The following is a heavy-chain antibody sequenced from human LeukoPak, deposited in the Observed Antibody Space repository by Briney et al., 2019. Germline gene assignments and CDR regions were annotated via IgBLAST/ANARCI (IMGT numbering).Heavy chain of an antibody. D-gene: IGHD6-6*01. CDR2: INHSGST. V-gene: IGHV4-34*01. Sequence: PSETLSLTCAVYGGSFSGYYWSWLRQPPGKGREWFGEINHSGSTNYNPSLKSRVTISVDTSKNQFSLKLSSVTAADTAVYYCARGRIAARYYYYYMDVWGKGTTVTVSS. CDR3: ARGRIAARYYYYYMDV. J-gene: IGHJ6*03. CDR1: GGSFSGYY.